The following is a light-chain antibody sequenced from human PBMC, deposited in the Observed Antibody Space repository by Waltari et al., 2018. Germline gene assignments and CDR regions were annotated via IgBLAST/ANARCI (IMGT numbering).Light chain of an antibody. Sequence: QSVVTQPPSASGTPGQRVTMSCSGSSSNIGTYAVTWYQQPPGTAPKLLIYSNNQRPSGVPDRFSGSKSGTSASLAISGLQSEDEADYYCAAWDDSLNGPVFGTGTKVTVL. CDR2: SNN. V-gene: IGLV1-44*01. CDR1: SSNIGTYA. J-gene: IGLJ1*01. CDR3: AAWDDSLNGPV.